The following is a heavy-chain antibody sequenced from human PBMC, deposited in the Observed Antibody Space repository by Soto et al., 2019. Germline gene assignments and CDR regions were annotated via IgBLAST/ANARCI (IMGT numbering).Heavy chain of an antibody. J-gene: IGHJ4*02. V-gene: IGHV1-18*01. CDR2: ISAYNGNT. D-gene: IGHD6-25*01. Sequence: ASVKVSCKASGYTFTSYGISWVRQAPGQVLECMGWISAYNGNTNXXXKLQGRVXXTADASTSTAXMELRXLRSDDTAVYYCARGAVAPASGDYWGQGTLVTVSS. CDR1: GYTFTSYG. CDR3: ARGAVAPASGDY.